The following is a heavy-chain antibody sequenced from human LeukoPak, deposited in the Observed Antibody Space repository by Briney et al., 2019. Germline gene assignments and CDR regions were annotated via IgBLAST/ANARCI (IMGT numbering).Heavy chain of an antibody. J-gene: IGHJ5*02. CDR2: IYPGDSDT. D-gene: IGHD3-10*01. Sequence: GESLKISCKGSGYSFTSYWIGWVRQMPGKGLEWMGIIYPGDSDTRYSPSFQGQVTISADKSISTAYLQWSSLKASDTAMYYCARRAMNYYGSGNWFDPWGQRTLVTVSS. CDR3: ARRAMNYYGSGNWFDP. CDR1: GYSFTSYW. V-gene: IGHV5-51*01.